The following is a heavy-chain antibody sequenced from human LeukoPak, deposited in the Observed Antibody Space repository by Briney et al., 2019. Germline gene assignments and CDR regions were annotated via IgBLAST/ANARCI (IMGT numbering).Heavy chain of an antibody. V-gene: IGHV1-2*02. D-gene: IGHD6-19*01. J-gene: IGHJ4*02. CDR1: GYTFTGYY. CDR2: INPNSGGT. Sequence: ASVKASCKASGYTFTGYYMHWVRQAPGQGLEWMGGINPNSGGTNYAQKFQGRVTMTRDTSISTAYMELSRLRSDDTAVYYCARDLGSGWYNYWGQGTLVTVSS. CDR3: ARDLGSGWYNY.